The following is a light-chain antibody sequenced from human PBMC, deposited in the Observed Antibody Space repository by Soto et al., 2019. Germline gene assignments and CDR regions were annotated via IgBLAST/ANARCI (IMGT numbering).Light chain of an antibody. CDR2: GAS. Sequence: EIVLTQSPGTLSLSTGERATLSCRASQSVTSNYLAWYQQKPGQAPRLLIYGASTRATGIPDRFSGSGSGTDFTLTISRLEPEDFAVYYCQQYGSSPPLSFGGGTKVDIK. J-gene: IGKJ4*01. V-gene: IGKV3-20*01. CDR3: QQYGSSPPLS. CDR1: QSVTSNY.